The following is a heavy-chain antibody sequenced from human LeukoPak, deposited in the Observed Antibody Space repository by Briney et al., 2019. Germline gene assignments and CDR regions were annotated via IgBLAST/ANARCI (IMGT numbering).Heavy chain of an antibody. CDR1: GLFFTDAW. V-gene: IGHV3-15*01. CDR3: TRDISAVAHDY. J-gene: IGHJ4*02. CDR2: IKSNSDGGTT. D-gene: IGHD6-13*01. Sequence: GGSLRFSCTVSGLFFTDAWMSWVRQSPGKGLEWVGRIKSNSDGGTTDYGAPVKGRFIISRDDARNTLYLEMNSLQSEDTGMYYCTRDISAVAHDYWGQGTLVAVSS.